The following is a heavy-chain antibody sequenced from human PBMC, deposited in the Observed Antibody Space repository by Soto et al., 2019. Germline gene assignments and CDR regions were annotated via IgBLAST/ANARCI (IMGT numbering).Heavy chain of an antibody. CDR3: AKDLRGGATSIDY. D-gene: IGHD1-26*01. CDR2: ISGSGITT. CDR1: GFTFSSYA. Sequence: GGSLRLSCAASGFTFSSYAMSWVRQAPGKGLEWVSVISGSGITTYYADSVKGRFTISRDNSKNTLHLQMNSLRAEDTAVYYCAKDLRGGATSIDYWGQGTLVTVSS. J-gene: IGHJ4*02. V-gene: IGHV3-23*01.